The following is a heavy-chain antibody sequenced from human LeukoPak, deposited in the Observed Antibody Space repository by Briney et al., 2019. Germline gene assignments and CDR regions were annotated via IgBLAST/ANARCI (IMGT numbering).Heavy chain of an antibody. Sequence: GRSLRLSSAASGFTFSSYGMHWVRQAPGNGLEWVAVISYDGSNKYYADSVKGRFTISRDNSKNTLYLQMNSLRAEDTAVYYCAKDAKSGWTVLFGDWGQGTLVTVSS. D-gene: IGHD6-19*01. CDR1: GFTFSSYG. V-gene: IGHV3-30*18. CDR2: ISYDGSNK. CDR3: AKDAKSGWTVLFGD. J-gene: IGHJ4*02.